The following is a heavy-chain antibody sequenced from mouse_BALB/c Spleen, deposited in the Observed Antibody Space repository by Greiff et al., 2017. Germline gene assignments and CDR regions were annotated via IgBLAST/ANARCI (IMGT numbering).Heavy chain of an antibody. J-gene: IGHJ4*01. CDR2: IWGDGST. D-gene: IGHD1-1*01. CDR3: ARGDYYGSSLYYYAMDY. V-gene: IGHV2-6-7*01. CDR1: GFSLTGYG. Sequence: VNVVESGPGLVAPSQSLSITCTVSGFSLTGYGVNWVRQPPGKGLEWLGMIWGDGSTDYNSALKSRLSISKDNSKSQVFLKMNSLQTDDTARYYCARGDYYGSSLYYYAMDYWGQGTSVTVSS.